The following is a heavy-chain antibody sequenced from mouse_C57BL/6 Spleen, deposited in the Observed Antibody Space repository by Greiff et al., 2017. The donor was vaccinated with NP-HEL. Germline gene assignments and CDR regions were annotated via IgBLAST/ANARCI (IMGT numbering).Heavy chain of an antibody. V-gene: IGHV1-59*01. D-gene: IGHD4-1*01. CDR1: GYTFTSYW. CDR2: IDPSDSYT. J-gene: IGHJ4*01. Sequence: VQLQQPGAELVRPGTSVKLSCKASGYTFTSYWMHWVKQRPGQGLEWIGVIDPSDSYTNYNQKFKGKATLTVDTSSSTAYMQLSSLTSEDSAVYYCARWSSGTDYAMDYWGQGTSVTVSS. CDR3: ARWSSGTDYAMDY.